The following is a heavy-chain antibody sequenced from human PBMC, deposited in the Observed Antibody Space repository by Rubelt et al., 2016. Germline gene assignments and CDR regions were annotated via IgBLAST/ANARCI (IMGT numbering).Heavy chain of an antibody. CDR1: GFTFSSYA. CDR3: ARPSVSTNYFGY. Sequence: QVQLVESGGGVVQPGGSLRLSCAASGFTFSSYAMSWVRQAPGKGLEWVAVISYDGGNTHYADSVKGQFTISRDNSRNARYLQMNSLRPEDTAMYYCARPSVSTNYFGYWGQGTLVTVSS. CDR2: ISYDGGNT. D-gene: IGHD6-13*01. J-gene: IGHJ4*02. V-gene: IGHV3-30*19.